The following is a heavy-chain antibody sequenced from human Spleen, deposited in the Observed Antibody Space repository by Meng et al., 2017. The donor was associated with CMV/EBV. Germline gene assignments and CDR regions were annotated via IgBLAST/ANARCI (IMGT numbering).Heavy chain of an antibody. CDR1: GFTFSDYY. CDR3: ARDRGVGAYYFDY. Sequence: GESLKISCAASGFTFSDYYMSWIRQAPGKGLEWVSYISSSGSTIYYADSVKGRFTISRDNAKNSLYLQMTSLRAEDTAVYYFARDRGVGAYYFDYWGQGTLVTVSS. D-gene: IGHD1-26*01. J-gene: IGHJ4*02. CDR2: ISSSGSTI. V-gene: IGHV3-11*04.